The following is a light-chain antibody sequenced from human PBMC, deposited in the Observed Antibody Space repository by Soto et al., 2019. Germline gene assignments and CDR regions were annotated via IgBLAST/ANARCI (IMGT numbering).Light chain of an antibody. CDR3: AAWDDNLNGPL. V-gene: IGLV1-44*01. CDR1: NSNIGRYS. CDR2: SDD. Sequence: QSALTQPPSLSGTPGQRVTISCSGSNSNIGRYSVNWYQHFPGTAPKILIYSDDERPSGVPDRFSVSKSGTSASLAISGLQSEDEAEYYCAAWDDNLNGPLFGGGTKVTVL. J-gene: IGLJ3*02.